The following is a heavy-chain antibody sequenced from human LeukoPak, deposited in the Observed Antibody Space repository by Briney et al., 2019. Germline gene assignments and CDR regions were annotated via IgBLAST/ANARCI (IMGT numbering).Heavy chain of an antibody. Sequence: SETLSLTCTVSGGSISSGDYYWSWIRQPPGKGLEWIGYIYYSGSTYYNPSLKSRVTISVDTSKNQFSLELSSVTAADTAVYYCALYDFWSGYSIRYWGQGTLVTVSS. D-gene: IGHD3-3*01. CDR3: ALYDFWSGYSIRY. CDR2: IYYSGST. CDR1: GGSISSGDYY. V-gene: IGHV4-30-4*08. J-gene: IGHJ4*02.